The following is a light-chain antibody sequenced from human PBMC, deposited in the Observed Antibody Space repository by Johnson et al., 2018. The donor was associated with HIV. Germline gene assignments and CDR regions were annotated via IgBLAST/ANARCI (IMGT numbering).Light chain of an antibody. CDR2: EKN. Sequence: QSVLTQPPSVSAAPGQKVTISCSGSSSNIGNNYVSWYQQLPGTAPKLLIYEKNKRPSGIPDRFSASKSGTSATLDITGLQTGDEADYYCGTWDSSLGAHYVFGSGTEVIVL. V-gene: IGLV1-51*02. J-gene: IGLJ1*01. CDR1: SSNIGNNY. CDR3: GTWDSSLGAHYV.